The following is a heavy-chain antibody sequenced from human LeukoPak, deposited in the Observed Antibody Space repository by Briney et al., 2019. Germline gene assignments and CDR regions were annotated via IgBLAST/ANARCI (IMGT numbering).Heavy chain of an antibody. CDR3: ARFKSGGLSYFDS. CDR1: GASLTRPTYY. V-gene: IGHV4-61*01. D-gene: IGHD4-23*01. CDR2: LFSTGSA. J-gene: IGHJ4*02. Sequence: SESLPLTCSVSGASLTRPTYYQWSWIRQPPGKGLELIGSLFSTGSATLNPSIKSRVTISLDTSKSQSSLKLSSVTAEDSAVYYCARFKSGGLSYFDSWGQGTLVTVSS.